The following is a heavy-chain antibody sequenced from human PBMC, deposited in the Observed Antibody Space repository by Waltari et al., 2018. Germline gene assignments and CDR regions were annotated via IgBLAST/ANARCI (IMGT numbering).Heavy chain of an antibody. CDR1: GFTFSSYS. D-gene: IGHD2-21*01. V-gene: IGHV3-21*01. J-gene: IGHJ4*02. CDR2: ISSSSYI. CDR3: ARAPLAYCGGDCYSDY. Sequence: EVQLVESGGGLVKPGGSLRLSCAASGFTFSSYSMNWVRQAPGKGLEWVSSISSSSYIYYADSVKGRFTISRDNAKNSLYLQMNSLRAEDTAVYYCARAPLAYCGGDCYSDYWGQGTLVTVSS.